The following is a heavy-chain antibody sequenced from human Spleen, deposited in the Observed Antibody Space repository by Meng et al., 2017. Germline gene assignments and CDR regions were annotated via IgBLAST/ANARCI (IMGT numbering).Heavy chain of an antibody. CDR3: ARDPKSTYYFDSNGHYYAQHFDS. CDR2: ISGSGTTI. V-gene: IGHV3-11*01. CDR1: GFIFSDYY. D-gene: IGHD3-22*01. Sequence: GESLKISCAASGFIFSDYYMNWIRQTPDKRLEWVAYISGSGTTIYYAESVRGRFTISRDNAKNSLSLQMKNLRAEDTAVYYCARDPKSTYYFDSNGHYYAQHFDSWGQGALVTVSS. J-gene: IGHJ4*02.